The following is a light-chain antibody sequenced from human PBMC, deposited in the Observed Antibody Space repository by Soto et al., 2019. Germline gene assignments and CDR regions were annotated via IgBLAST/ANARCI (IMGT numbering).Light chain of an antibody. V-gene: IGKV3-11*01. CDR2: DAS. CDR1: QSVSSH. CDR3: QQRSDRLPIT. J-gene: IGKJ5*01. Sequence: EIVLTQSPATLSLSPWERGTLSCMASQSVSSHLAWYQQKPVQAPRLLIYDASKRPTGIPARFSGSGSGTDFTLTISSLEPEDSAVYYCQQRSDRLPITFGQGTRLEIK.